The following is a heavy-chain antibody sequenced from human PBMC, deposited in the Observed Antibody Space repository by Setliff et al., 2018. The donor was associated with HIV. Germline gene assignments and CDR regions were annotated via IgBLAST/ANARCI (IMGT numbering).Heavy chain of an antibody. CDR2: VYYSGST. Sequence: SETLSLTCTVSGDSISSSGPGYYWGWVRQPPGGGLEWIGSVYYSGSTHYNPSLKSRVSISVDASKNQVSLRLTSVTAADTAVYFCARTQPDTIFGVVIFDHWGQGKMVTVSS. J-gene: IGHJ4*02. CDR3: ARTQPDTIFGVVIFDH. D-gene: IGHD3-3*01. CDR1: GDSISSSGPGYY. V-gene: IGHV4-39*01.